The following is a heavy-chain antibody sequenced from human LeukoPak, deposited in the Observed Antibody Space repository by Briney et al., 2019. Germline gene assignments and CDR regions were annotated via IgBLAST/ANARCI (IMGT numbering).Heavy chain of an antibody. CDR1: GFPFSTYW. CDR2: IKNDGSTT. Sequence: GGSLRLSCAASGFPFSTYWMHWVRQAPGKGLVWVSRIKNDGSTTSYADSVKGRFTISRDNAKNTLYLQMNSLRAEDTAVYYCARVGAVAGTLDYWGQGTLVTVSS. V-gene: IGHV3-74*01. CDR3: ARVGAVAGTLDY. D-gene: IGHD6-19*01. J-gene: IGHJ4*02.